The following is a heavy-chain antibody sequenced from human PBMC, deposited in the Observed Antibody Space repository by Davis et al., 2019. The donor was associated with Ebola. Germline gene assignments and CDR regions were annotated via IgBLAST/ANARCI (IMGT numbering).Heavy chain of an antibody. J-gene: IGHJ3*02. V-gene: IGHV4-59*01. CDR3: ARVAGYSYGYPLDI. CDR2: IYYSGST. CDR1: GGSFSGYY. D-gene: IGHD5-18*01. Sequence: SETLSLTCAVYGGSFSGYYWSWIRQPPGKGLEWIGYIYYSGSTNYNPSLKSRVTISVDTSKNQFSLKLSSVTAADTPVYYCARVAGYSYGYPLDIWGQGTMVTVSS.